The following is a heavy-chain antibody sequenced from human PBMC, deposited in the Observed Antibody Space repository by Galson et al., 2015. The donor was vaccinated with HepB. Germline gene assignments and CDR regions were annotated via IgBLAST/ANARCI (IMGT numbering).Heavy chain of an antibody. CDR3: AYRRGYDKSGYSY. Sequence: PALVKPTQTLTLTCTFSGFSLSTTGVGVGWIRQPPGKAPEWLALIYWDDDKRYSPSLKRRLTIAKDTSKNQVVLTMTDMHPVDTATYSCAYRRGYDKSGYSYWGQGTLVTISS. J-gene: IGHJ4*02. V-gene: IGHV2-5*02. D-gene: IGHD3-22*01. CDR1: GFSLSTTGVG. CDR2: IYWDDDK.